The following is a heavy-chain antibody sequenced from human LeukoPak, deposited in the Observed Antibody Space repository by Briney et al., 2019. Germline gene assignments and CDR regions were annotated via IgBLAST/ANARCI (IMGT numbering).Heavy chain of an antibody. CDR2: ISAYNGNT. D-gene: IGHD3-10*01. Sequence: GASVKVSCKASGYTFTSYGISWVRQAPGQGLEWMGWISAYNGNTNYAQKLQGRVTMTTDTSTSTAYMELRSLRSDDTVVYYCARGGTRLLWFGELLFPDYWGQGTLVTVSS. V-gene: IGHV1-18*01. J-gene: IGHJ4*02. CDR1: GYTFTSYG. CDR3: ARGGTRLLWFGELLFPDY.